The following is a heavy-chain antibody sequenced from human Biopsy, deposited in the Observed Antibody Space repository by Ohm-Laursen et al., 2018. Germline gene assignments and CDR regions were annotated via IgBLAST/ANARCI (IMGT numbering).Heavy chain of an antibody. CDR3: AADINVWNVNY. CDR1: GYTLNELS. Sequence: ASVKVSCKVSGYTLNELSMHWVRQAPGQGLEWMGGFAPENGKTVYAQNFQARVSLTEDTSTDTAYMELRSLRSEDTAVYYCAADINVWNVNYWGQGTQVTVSS. V-gene: IGHV1-24*01. CDR2: FAPENGKT. D-gene: IGHD1-1*01. J-gene: IGHJ4*02.